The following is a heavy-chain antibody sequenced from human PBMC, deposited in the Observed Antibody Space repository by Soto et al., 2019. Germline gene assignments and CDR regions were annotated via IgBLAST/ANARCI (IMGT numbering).Heavy chain of an antibody. CDR1: GFTFSSYG. V-gene: IGHV3-33*01. CDR2: IWYDGSNK. CDR3: ARDHHPYSYGVRVYYYYGMDV. Sequence: GGSLRLSCAASGFTFSSYGMHWVRQAPGKGLEWVAVIWYDGSNKYYADSVKGRFTISRDNSKNTLYLQMNSLRAEDTAVYYCARDHHPYSYGVRVYYYYGMDVWGQGTTVTVSS. D-gene: IGHD5-18*01. J-gene: IGHJ6*02.